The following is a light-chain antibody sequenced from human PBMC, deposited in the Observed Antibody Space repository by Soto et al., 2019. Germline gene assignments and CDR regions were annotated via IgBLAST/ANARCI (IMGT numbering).Light chain of an antibody. V-gene: IGKV3-15*01. Sequence: EIVMTQSPATLSVSPGERATLSCRASQSTSDNLAWYLQKPGQAPRLLIYGASTRATGIPARFSGSGSGTEFTLTISSLQSEDFAVYYCQLYNNWPRGTFGQGTKLEIK. J-gene: IGKJ2*02. CDR1: QSTSDN. CDR2: GAS. CDR3: QLYNNWPRGT.